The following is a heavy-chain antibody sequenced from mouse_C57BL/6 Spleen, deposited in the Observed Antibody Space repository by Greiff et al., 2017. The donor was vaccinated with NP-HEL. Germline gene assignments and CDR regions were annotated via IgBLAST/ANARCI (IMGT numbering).Heavy chain of an antibody. CDR1: GYTFTSYT. V-gene: IGHV1-4*01. J-gene: IGHJ4*01. Sequence: QVQLQQSGAELARPGASVKMSCKASGYTFTSYTMHWVKQRPGQGLEWIGYINPSSGYTKYNQKFKDKATLTADKSSSTAYMQLSSLTSEDSAVYYCARERLGYAMDYWGQGTSVTVSS. CDR3: ARERLGYAMDY. CDR2: INPSSGYT. D-gene: IGHD4-1*01.